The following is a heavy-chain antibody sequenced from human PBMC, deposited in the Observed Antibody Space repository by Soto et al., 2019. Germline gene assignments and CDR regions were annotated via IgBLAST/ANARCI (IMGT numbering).Heavy chain of an antibody. D-gene: IGHD3-10*01. Sequence: GGSLRLSCAASGFTFSDYYMSWIRQAPGKGLEWVSYISSSGSTIYYADSVKGRFTISRDNAKNSLYLQMNSLRAEDTAVYYCARAFTMVRCGRYFDYWGQGTLVTVSS. CDR1: GFTFSDYY. CDR3: ARAFTMVRCGRYFDY. CDR2: ISSSGSTI. V-gene: IGHV3-11*01. J-gene: IGHJ4*02.